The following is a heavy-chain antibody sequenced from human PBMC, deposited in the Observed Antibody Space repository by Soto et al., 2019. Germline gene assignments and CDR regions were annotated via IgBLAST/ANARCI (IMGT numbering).Heavy chain of an antibody. CDR1: GFPFSTYS. V-gene: IGHV3-48*01. D-gene: IGHD3-22*01. J-gene: IGHJ4*02. CDR2: ISSSSSTI. Sequence: GGSLRLSCAASGFPFSTYSMNWVRQPPGKGLEWVSYISSSSSTIFYTDSVKGRFTVSRDNAKNSLYLQMNSLRVEDTAVYYCARPTHYYDSSAPPGYWGEGTLVTVSS. CDR3: ARPTHYYDSSAPPGY.